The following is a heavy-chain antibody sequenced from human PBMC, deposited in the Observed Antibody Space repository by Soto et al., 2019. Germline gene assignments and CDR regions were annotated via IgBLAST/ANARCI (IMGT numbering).Heavy chain of an antibody. D-gene: IGHD2-2*01. V-gene: IGHV1-2*04. CDR3: ARASCSSTSCTAGYYYYGMDV. J-gene: IGHJ6*02. Sequence: APVKVSCKASGYTFTGYYMHWVRQATGEGLEWMGWINPTSGGTNYAQKFQGWVTMTRDTSISTAYMELSRLRSDDTAVYYCARASCSSTSCTAGYYYYGMDVSARGTTVTVSS. CDR1: GYTFTGYY. CDR2: INPTSGGT.